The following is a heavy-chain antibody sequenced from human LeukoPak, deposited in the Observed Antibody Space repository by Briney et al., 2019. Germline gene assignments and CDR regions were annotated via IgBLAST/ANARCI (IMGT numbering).Heavy chain of an antibody. D-gene: IGHD6-25*01. CDR1: GYIFTSYY. J-gene: IGHJ6*03. Sequence: ASVKVSCKASGYIFTSYYIHWVRQAPGQGLEWMGIINPSGGSTGYAQKFQGRVTMTRDTSTSTVYMELNSLRSDDTAVYHCARALPHVRSGYYYYYMDVWGKGTTVTISS. V-gene: IGHV1-46*01. CDR3: ARALPHVRSGYYYYYMDV. CDR2: INPSGGST.